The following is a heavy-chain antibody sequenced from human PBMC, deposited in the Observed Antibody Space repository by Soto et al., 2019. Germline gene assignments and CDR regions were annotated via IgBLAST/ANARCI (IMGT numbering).Heavy chain of an antibody. CDR2: ISPITGTT. CDR1: GYNFTRYG. Sequence: SVKVSCKASGYNFTRYGFSWVRQAPGQGLEWMGGISPITGTTNYAQKFQGRVTIAADESTSTAYMELSSLRSEDTAVYYCARSQGSSTSLEIYYYYYYGMDVWGQGTTVTVSS. CDR3: ARSQGSSTSLEIYYYYYYGMDV. J-gene: IGHJ6*02. D-gene: IGHD2-2*01. V-gene: IGHV1-69*13.